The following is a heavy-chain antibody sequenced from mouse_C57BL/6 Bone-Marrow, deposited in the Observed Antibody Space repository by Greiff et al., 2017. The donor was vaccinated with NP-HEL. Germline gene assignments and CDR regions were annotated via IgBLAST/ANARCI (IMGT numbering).Heavy chain of an antibody. D-gene: IGHD1-1*01. CDR2: GPGLDWIG. Sequence: VQLQESGPELARPWASVKISCQAFYTFSRRVHFAIRDTNYWMQWVKQRPGPGLDWIGAIYPGHGDTSYYQKFQGKATLTADKSSSTAYMQLSNLTSEDSAVYYCAFITTVVYWYFDVWGTGTTVTVSS. CDR3: SEDSAVYYCAFITTVVYWYFDV. J-gene: IGHJ1*03. V-gene: IGHV1-87*01. CDR1: YTFSRRVH.